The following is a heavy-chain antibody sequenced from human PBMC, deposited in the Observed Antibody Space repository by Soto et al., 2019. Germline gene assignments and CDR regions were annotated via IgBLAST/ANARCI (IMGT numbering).Heavy chain of an antibody. CDR3: ARDVLGDSDY. CDR1: GFTFSNYW. J-gene: IGHJ4*02. Sequence: GGSLRLSCAASGFTFSNYWMTWVRQAPGKGLEWVANIKQDGSEKYYVDSVKGRFTISRDNAKNSLYLQMNSLRAEDTAVYYCARDVLGDSDYWGQGTLVTVSS. D-gene: IGHD3-10*01. V-gene: IGHV3-7*05. CDR2: IKQDGSEK.